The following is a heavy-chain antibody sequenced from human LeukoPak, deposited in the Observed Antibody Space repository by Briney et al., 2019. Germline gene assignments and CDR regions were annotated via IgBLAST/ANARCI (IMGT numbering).Heavy chain of an antibody. CDR1: GFTFSDYY. V-gene: IGHV3-11*04. J-gene: IGHJ4*02. CDR3: ARLRLSGGYYFDY. D-gene: IGHD2-15*01. CDR2: ISSTGSAI. Sequence: PGGSLRLSCAASGFTFSDYYMSWIRQAPGKGLEWTSYISSTGSAIYYAASVKGRFTISRDNAKNSLYLQMNSLRAEDTAVYYCARLRLSGGYYFDYWGQGTLVTVSS.